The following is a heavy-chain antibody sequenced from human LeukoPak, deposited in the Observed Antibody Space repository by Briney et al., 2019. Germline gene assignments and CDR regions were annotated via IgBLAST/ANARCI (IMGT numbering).Heavy chain of an antibody. J-gene: IGHJ6*03. CDR2: IIPIFGTA. V-gene: IGHV1-69*06. CDR3: ASPPVPQAAAITPGYFYYYMDV. Sequence: ASVKVSCKASGYTFTGYGISWVRQAPGQGLEWMGGIIPIFGTANYAQKFQGRVTITADKSSTTVYMELSSLRSEDTAVYYCASPPVPQAAAITPGYFYYYMDVWGKGTTVTVSS. CDR1: GYTFTGYG. D-gene: IGHD6-13*01.